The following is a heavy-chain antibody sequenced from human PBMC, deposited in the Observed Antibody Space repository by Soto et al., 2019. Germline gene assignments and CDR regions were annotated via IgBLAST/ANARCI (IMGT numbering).Heavy chain of an antibody. CDR3: AREVVIMSSLDY. J-gene: IGHJ4*02. CDR2: IDSSSGFI. Sequence: EVQLVESGGGLVKPGGSLRLSCAASGFHFNSYTMNWVRQAPGKGLEWVSSIDSSSGFIYYADSVKGRFAISRDNAKTSLFLQMNSLRAEDTAVYYCAREVVIMSSLDYWGQGTLVTVSS. D-gene: IGHD3-3*01. CDR1: GFHFNSYT. V-gene: IGHV3-21*01.